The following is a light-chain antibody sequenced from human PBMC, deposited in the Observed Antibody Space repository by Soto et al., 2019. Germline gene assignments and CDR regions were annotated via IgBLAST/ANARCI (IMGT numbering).Light chain of an antibody. Sequence: DIVMTQSPDSLAVSLGERATINCKSSQSVFYSSNNKNYLAWYQQKPGQPPKMLIYWASTRESGVPDRFSGSGSGTDFTLTISSLQAEDVAVYYCQQYYNAPYTFGQGTKLEI. CDR1: QSVFYSSNNKNY. J-gene: IGKJ2*01. CDR2: WAS. V-gene: IGKV4-1*01. CDR3: QQYYNAPYT.